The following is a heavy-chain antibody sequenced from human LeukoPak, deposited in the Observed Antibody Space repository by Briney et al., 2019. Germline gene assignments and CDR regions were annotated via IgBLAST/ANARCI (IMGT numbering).Heavy chain of an antibody. CDR2: IIPILGIA. D-gene: IGHD3-22*01. CDR1: GGTFSSYA. J-gene: IGHJ4*02. Sequence: ASVKVSCKASGGTFSSYAISWVRQAPGQGLEWMGRIIPILGIANYAQKFQGRVTITADKSTSTAYMELSSLRSEDTAVYYYARGDLNYYDKGRFDYWGQGTLVTVSS. CDR3: ARGDLNYYDKGRFDY. V-gene: IGHV1-69*04.